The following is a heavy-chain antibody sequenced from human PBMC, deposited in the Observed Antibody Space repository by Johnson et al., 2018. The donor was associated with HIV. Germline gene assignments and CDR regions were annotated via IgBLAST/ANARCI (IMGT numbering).Heavy chain of an antibody. CDR3: AKGRLVGATTYDAFDI. V-gene: IGHV3-30*02. CDR1: GFTFSSYG. J-gene: IGHJ3*02. CDR2: IRYDGSNK. D-gene: IGHD1-26*01. Sequence: QVLLVESGGGVVQPGGSLRLSCAASGFTFSSYGMHWVRQAPGKWLEWVAFIRYDGSNKYYADSVKGRFTISRDNSKNTLYLQMNSLRAEDTAVYYCAKGRLVGATTYDAFDIWGQGTMVTVSS.